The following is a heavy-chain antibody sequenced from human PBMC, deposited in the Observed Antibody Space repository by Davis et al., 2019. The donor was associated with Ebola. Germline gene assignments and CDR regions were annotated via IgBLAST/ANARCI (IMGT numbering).Heavy chain of an antibody. J-gene: IGHJ4*02. V-gene: IGHV3-30*02. D-gene: IGHD5-12*01. CDR3: AKDLGAVATINGSY. Sequence: GGSLRLSCAASGFTFSSYGMHWVRQAPGKGLEWVAFIRYDGSNKYYADSVKGRFTISRDNSKNTLYLQMNSLRAEDTAVYYCAKDLGAVATINGSYWGQGTLVTVSS. CDR2: IRYDGSNK. CDR1: GFTFSSYG.